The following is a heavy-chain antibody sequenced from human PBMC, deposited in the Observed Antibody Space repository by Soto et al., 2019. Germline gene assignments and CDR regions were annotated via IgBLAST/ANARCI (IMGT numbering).Heavy chain of an antibody. CDR3: AMTHHGYCSGGSCYSGVFAFDI. CDR1: GYTFTSYD. V-gene: IGHV1-8*01. J-gene: IGHJ3*02. D-gene: IGHD2-15*01. Sequence: GASVKVSCKASGYTFTSYDINWVRQATGQGLEWMGWMNPNSGNTGYAQKFQGRVTMTRNTSISTAYMELSSLRSEDTAVYYCAMTHHGYCSGGSCYSGVFAFDIWGQGTMVTVSS. CDR2: MNPNSGNT.